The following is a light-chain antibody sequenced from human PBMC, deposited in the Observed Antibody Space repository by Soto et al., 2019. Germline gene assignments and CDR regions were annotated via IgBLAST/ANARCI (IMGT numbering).Light chain of an antibody. CDR2: GNS. Sequence: QSALTQPPSVSGAQGQRVTISGTGSSSNIGAGYDVHWYQQLPGTAPKLLIYGNSNRPSGVPDRFSGSKSGTSASLAITGLQAEDEADYYCQSYDSSLSAYVVFGGVTKLTVL. CDR3: QSYDSSLSAYVV. V-gene: IGLV1-40*01. CDR1: SSNIGAGYD. J-gene: IGLJ2*01.